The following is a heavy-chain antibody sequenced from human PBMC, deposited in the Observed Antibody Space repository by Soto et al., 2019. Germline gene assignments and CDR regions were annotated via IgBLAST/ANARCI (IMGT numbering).Heavy chain of an antibody. V-gene: IGHV3-15*01. CDR1: GFTFSNAL. CDR3: ITDPGSPAY. Sequence: PGGSLRLSCAASGFTFSNALMSWVRQAPGKGLEWVGRIKSKPGGGTTEYAARVKGRFTISRDDSKHMLYLQMNSLKTEVSPLYNAITDPGSPAYWGQGTMVTVSS. J-gene: IGHJ4*02. D-gene: IGHD6-13*01. CDR2: IKSKPGGGTT.